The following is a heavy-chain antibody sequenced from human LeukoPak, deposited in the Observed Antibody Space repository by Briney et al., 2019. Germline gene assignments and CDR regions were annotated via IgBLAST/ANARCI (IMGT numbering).Heavy chain of an antibody. CDR3: ASGSPRGGLDS. J-gene: IGHJ4*02. D-gene: IGHD1-14*01. CDR2: VSSSSRTI. V-gene: IGHV3-48*01. Sequence: GGSLRLSCAASDFTFSTFTMHWVRQAPGKGLEWVSSVSSSSRTINYADSVQGRSTVSRDNANNSMYLQINDLRREDTAVYYCASGSPRGGLDSWGQGTLVTVSS. CDR1: DFTFSTFT.